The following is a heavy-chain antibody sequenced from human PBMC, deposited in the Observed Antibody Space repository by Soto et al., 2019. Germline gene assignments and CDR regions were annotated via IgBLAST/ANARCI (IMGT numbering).Heavy chain of an antibody. V-gene: IGHV1-2*02. CDR1: GYTFTGYH. CDR2: INPNSGGT. J-gene: IGHJ5*02. CDR3: ARVVVADTRWFDP. D-gene: IGHD2-15*01. Sequence: ASVKVSCKASGYTFTGYHMHWVRQAPGQGLEWMGWINPNSGGTNYAQKFQGRVTMTRDTSISTAYMEVSRLRSDDTAVYYCARVVVADTRWFDPWGQGTLVTVSS.